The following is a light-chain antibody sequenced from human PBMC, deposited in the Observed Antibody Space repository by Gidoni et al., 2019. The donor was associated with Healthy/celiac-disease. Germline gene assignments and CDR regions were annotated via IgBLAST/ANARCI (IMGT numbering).Light chain of an antibody. V-gene: IGKV3-15*01. J-gene: IGKJ1*01. CDR2: GAS. Sequence: EIVMTQSPATLSVSPGERATLSCRASQSVSSNLAWYQQKPGQATRLLIYGASSGSGTEFTLTISSRQSEDFAVYYCQQYNNWPRTFGQGTKVEIK. CDR1: QSVSSN. CDR3: QQYNNWPRT.